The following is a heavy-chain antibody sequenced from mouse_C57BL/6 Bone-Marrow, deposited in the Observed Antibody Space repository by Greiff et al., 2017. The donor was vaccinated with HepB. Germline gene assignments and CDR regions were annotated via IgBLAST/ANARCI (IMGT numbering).Heavy chain of an antibody. J-gene: IGHJ3*01. D-gene: IGHD2-2*01. Sequence: QVQLQQPGAELVMPGASVKLSCKASGYTFTSYWMHWVKQRPGQGLEWIGEIDPSDSYTNYNQKFKGKSTLTVDKSSSTAYMQLSSLTSEDSAVYYCARGREWLPWFAFWCQWTLVTVSA. CDR3: ARGREWLPWFAF. V-gene: IGHV1-69*01. CDR1: GYTFTSYW. CDR2: IDPSDSYT.